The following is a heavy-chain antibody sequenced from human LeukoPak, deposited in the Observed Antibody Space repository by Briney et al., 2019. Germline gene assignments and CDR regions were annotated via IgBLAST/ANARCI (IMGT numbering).Heavy chain of an antibody. J-gene: IGHJ4*02. D-gene: IGHD3-22*01. V-gene: IGHV4-39*01. CDR1: GGSISSRSYY. Sequence: PSETLSLTCTVYGGSISSRSYYWGWIRQPPGKGLEWLGSMYCSGSPYHNPSLKSRVTISVDTSKNQFSLKLSSVTAADTAMYYCARLLYDRSGYYYFDCWGQGTLVTVSS. CDR2: MYCSGSP. CDR3: ARLLYDRSGYYYFDC.